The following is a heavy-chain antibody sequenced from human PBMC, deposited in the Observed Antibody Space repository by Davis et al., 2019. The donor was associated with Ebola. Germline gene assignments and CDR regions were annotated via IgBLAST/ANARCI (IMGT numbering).Heavy chain of an antibody. CDR2: ISSSGSTI. J-gene: IGHJ6*02. V-gene: IGHV3-48*03. Sequence: PGGSLRLSCAASGFTFSSYEMNWVRQAPGKGLEWVSYISSSGSTIYYADSVKGRFTISRDNAKNSLYLQMNSLRAEDTAVYYCARVDSPVGLYYYYGMDIWGQGTTVTVSS. CDR3: ARVDSPVGLYYYYGMDI. CDR1: GFTFSSYE. D-gene: IGHD2-2*01.